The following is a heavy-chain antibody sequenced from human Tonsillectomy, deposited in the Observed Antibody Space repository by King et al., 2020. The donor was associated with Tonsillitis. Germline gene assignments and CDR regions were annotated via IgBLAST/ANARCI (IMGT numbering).Heavy chain of an antibody. V-gene: IGHV1-69*09. Sequence: VQLVESGAEVKKPGSSVKVSCKASGGTFSSYAISWVRQAPGQGLEWMGRIIPILGIANYAQKFQGRVTITADKSTSTAYMELSSLRSEDTAVYYCARELGYYYDSSGYHPFDYWGQGTLVTVSS. CDR3: ARELGYYYDSSGYHPFDY. CDR2: IIPILGIA. D-gene: IGHD3-22*01. J-gene: IGHJ4*02. CDR1: GGTFSSYA.